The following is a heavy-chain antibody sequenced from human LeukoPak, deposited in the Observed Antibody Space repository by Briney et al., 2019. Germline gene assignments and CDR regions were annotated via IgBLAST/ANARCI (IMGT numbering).Heavy chain of an antibody. V-gene: IGHV3-30*04. D-gene: IGHD6-19*01. CDR2: ISYDGSNK. CDR3: AKGRIAVGD. Sequence: GGSLRLSCAASGFTFSSYAMHWVRQAPGKGLEWVAVISYDGSNKYYADSVKGRFTISRDNSKNTLYLQMNSLRAEDTAVYYCAKGRIAVGDWGQGTLVTVSS. J-gene: IGHJ4*02. CDR1: GFTFSSYA.